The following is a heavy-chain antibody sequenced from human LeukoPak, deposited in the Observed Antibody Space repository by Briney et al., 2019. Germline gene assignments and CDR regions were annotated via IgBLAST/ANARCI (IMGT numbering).Heavy chain of an antibody. CDR1: GGSISQYY. Sequence: SETLSLTCTLSGGSISQYYWSWIRQPPGKGPEWIGYVYRSGNTNYNPSLKSRVTISVDTSKNQFSLKLSSVTAADTAVYYCASHPGSSTSLFDPWGQGTLVTVSS. D-gene: IGHD2-2*01. CDR3: ASHPGSSTSLFDP. CDR2: VYRSGNT. J-gene: IGHJ5*02. V-gene: IGHV4-59*08.